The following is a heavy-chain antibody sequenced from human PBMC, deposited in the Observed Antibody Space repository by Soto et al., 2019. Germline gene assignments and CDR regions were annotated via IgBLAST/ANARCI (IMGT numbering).Heavy chain of an antibody. D-gene: IGHD2-2*01. V-gene: IGHV3-30-3*01. CDR3: GRCTSTSCHLGSDY. CDR1: GFTFTSSA. CDR2: ISHDGINK. J-gene: IGHJ4*02. Sequence: PGGSLRLSCAASGFTFTSSAMNWVRQSPGKGLEWVALISHDGINKYYADSVRGRFTISRDSSTDTLYLQMNRLRAADTAVYYCGRCTSTSCHLGSDYWGQGTLVTVSS.